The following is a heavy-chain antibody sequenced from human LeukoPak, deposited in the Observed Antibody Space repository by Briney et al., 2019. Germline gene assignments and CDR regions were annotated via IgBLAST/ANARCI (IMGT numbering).Heavy chain of an antibody. Sequence: GRSLRLSCAGSESTFSSYAMHWVRQAPGKGLEWVAVISYDGSNKYYADSVKGRFTISRDNSKSTLYLQMNSLRAEDTAVYYCAKEEVAAPHLAYWGQRTLVTVSS. J-gene: IGHJ4*02. CDR1: ESTFSSYA. V-gene: IGHV3-30-3*01. CDR3: AKEEVAAPHLAY. CDR2: ISYDGSNK. D-gene: IGHD6-13*01.